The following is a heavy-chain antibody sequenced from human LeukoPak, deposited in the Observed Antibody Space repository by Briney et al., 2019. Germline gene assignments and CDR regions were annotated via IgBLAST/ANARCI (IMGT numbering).Heavy chain of an antibody. V-gene: IGHV4-30-4*08. Sequence: PSETLSLTCTVSGSSISSGDYYWSWIRQPPGKGLEWIGYIYYSGSTYYNPSLKSRVTISVDTSKNQFSLKLSSVTTADTAVYYCARVSYYYDSSGYHDAFDIWGQGTMVTVSS. J-gene: IGHJ3*02. D-gene: IGHD3-22*01. CDR3: ARVSYYYDSSGYHDAFDI. CDR1: GSSISSGDYY. CDR2: IYYSGST.